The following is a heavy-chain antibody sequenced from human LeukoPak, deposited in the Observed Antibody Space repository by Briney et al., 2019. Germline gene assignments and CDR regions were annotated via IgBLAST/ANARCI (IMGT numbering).Heavy chain of an antibody. Sequence: SGTLSLTCTVSGGSISSYYGSWIRQPAGKGLEWIGRIYTSGSTNYNPSLKSRVTMSVDTSKNQFSLKLSSVTAADTAVYYCAREIVGATTRSGYYYYYMDVWGKGTTVTVSS. CDR3: AREIVGATTRSGYYYYYMDV. CDR1: GGSISSYY. CDR2: IYTSGST. J-gene: IGHJ6*03. V-gene: IGHV4-4*07. D-gene: IGHD1-26*01.